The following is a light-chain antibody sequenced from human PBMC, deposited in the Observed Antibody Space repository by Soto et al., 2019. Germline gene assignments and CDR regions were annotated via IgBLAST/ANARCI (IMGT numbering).Light chain of an antibody. CDR2: DAS. V-gene: IGKV1-5*01. CDR1: QDISRW. J-gene: IGKJ1*01. CDR3: QQYTGYRTWT. Sequence: DIQMTQSPATLSASVGDRVSITCRASQDISRWLAWYQQKPGKAPKVLIWDASSLQRGVPSRFTGSGSGTEFTLTINGLQPDDFANYYCQQYTGYRTWTLGQGTKVDIK.